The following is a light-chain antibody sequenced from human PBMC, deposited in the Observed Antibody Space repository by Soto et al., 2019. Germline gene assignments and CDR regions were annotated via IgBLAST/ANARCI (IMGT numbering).Light chain of an antibody. V-gene: IGKV1-9*01. CDR2: AAS. CDR1: QDISSH. J-gene: IGKJ4*01. CDR3: QQVKTYPLT. Sequence: DIQLTQSPSFLSASVGDRVTITCRASQDISSHLAWYQQKPGKAPKLLIYAASTLQSGVPSGFGGSGSGTEFTLSITSLQPEDFATYYCQQVKTYPLTFGGGTKVEIK.